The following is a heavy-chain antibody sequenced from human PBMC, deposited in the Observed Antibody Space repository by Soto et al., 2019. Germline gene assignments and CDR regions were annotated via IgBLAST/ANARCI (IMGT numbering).Heavy chain of an antibody. CDR1: GGTFDNYV. V-gene: IGHV1-69*13. D-gene: IGHD3-3*02. CDR2: IIPSSETT. J-gene: IGHJ4*02. CDR3: ARRHVSSIHFLRFDD. Sequence: SVKVSCKASGGTFDNYVLNWVRQAPGQGLEWVGGIIPSSETTNYAQKFQGRLTLIADANIVYMELSSLRSDDTAIYYCARRHVSSIHFLRFDDWGQGTLVTVSS.